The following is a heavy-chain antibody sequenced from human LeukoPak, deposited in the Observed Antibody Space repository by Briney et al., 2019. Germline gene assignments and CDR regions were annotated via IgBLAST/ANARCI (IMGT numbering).Heavy chain of an antibody. D-gene: IGHD3-10*01. CDR3: ARYGITIVRGGKYYFDS. Sequence: SETLSFTCTDSGGSISGYFWSWLPQRPGKGLVGIGYIHYSGTTNYKTSINSRVTISVATSKNQFSLRLSSVTAADTAVYYCARYGITIVRGGKYYFDSWGQGTLVTVSS. V-gene: IGHV4-59*08. J-gene: IGHJ4*02. CDR2: IHYSGTT. CDR1: GGSISGYF.